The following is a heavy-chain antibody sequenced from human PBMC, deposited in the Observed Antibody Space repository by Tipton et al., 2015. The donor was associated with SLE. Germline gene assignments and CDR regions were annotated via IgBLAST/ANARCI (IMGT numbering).Heavy chain of an antibody. J-gene: IGHJ6*02. CDR3: ATMASPYYGMDV. CDR2: IWYDGSNK. V-gene: IGHV3-33*08. Sequence: SLRLSCAASGFTFSSYAMSWVRQAPGKGLEWVAVIWYDGSNKYYADSVKGRFTISRDNSKNTLYLQMNSLRAEDTAVYYCATMASPYYGMDVWGQGTTVTVSS. CDR1: GFTFSSYA. D-gene: IGHD5-24*01.